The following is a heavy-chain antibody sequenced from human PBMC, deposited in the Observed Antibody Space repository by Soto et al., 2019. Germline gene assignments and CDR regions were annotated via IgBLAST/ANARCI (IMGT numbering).Heavy chain of an antibody. J-gene: IGHJ6*03. Sequence: SETLSLTCTVSGGSISSSIYYWGWIRQPPGKGLEWIGSIYYSGSTYYNPSLKSRVTISVDTSKNQFSLKLSSVTAADTAVYYCARVYLYYYMDVWGKGTTVTVSS. CDR2: IYYSGST. CDR1: GGSISSSIYY. V-gene: IGHV4-39*01. D-gene: IGHD1-20*01. CDR3: ARVYLYYYMDV.